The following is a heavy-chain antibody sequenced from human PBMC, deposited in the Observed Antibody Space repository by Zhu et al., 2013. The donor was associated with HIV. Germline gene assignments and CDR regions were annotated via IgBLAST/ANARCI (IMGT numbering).Heavy chain of an antibody. CDR1: GDTFTNYA. J-gene: IGHJ5*02. CDR2: SIPIFETT. D-gene: IGHD6-19*01. Sequence: QVQLVQSGAEVKKPGSSVKVSCKASGDTFTNYALNWVRQAPGQGLEWMGNSIPIFETTNYAQKFQGRVTITADESTSTAYMELRSLTSEDTAVYYCARTGSAWHLSWFDHWGQGSLVTVSS. CDR3: ARTGSAWHLSWFDH. V-gene: IGHV1-69*15.